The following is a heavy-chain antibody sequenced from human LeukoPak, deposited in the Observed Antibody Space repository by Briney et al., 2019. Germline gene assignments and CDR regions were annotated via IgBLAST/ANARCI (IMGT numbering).Heavy chain of an antibody. D-gene: IGHD2-15*01. V-gene: IGHV4-34*01. CDR3: ASGVVAAGEWLAPFDY. CDR1: GGSFSGYY. Sequence: SETLSPTCAVYGGSFSGYYWSWIRQPPGKGLEWIGEINHSGSTNYNPSLKSRVTISVDTSKNQFSLKLSSVTAADTAVYYCASGVVAAGEWLAPFDYWGQGTLVTVSS. J-gene: IGHJ4*02. CDR2: INHSGST.